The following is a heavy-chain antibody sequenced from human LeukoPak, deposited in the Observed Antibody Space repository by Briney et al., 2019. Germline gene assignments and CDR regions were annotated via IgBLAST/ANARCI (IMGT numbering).Heavy chain of an antibody. V-gene: IGHV3-15*01. CDR3: TTDRMIYATNWAVSWFDP. CDR2: VKTKGDGGAA. J-gene: IGHJ5*02. Sequence: PGGSLRLSCAASGITFTNAWLTWVRQAPGKGLEWVGRVKTKGDGGAADYAAPVKCRFTISRDDSTKTLYLQMNSLKTEDTAVYYCTTDRMIYATNWAVSWFDPWGQGTLVTVSS. CDR1: GITFTNAW. D-gene: IGHD2-8*01.